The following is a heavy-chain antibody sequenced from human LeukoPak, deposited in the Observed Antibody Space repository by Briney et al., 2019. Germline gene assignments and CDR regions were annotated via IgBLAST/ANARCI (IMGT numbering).Heavy chain of an antibody. CDR3: ARVYYNWNDRGVGYYYMDV. V-gene: IGHV1-69*13. CDR1: GGTFSSYA. CDR2: IIPIFGTA. J-gene: IGHJ6*03. Sequence: SVKVSCKASGGTFSSYAISWVRQAPGQGLEWMGGIIPIFGTANYAQKFQGRVTITADESTSTAYMELSGLRSEDTAVYYCARVYYNWNDRGVGYYYMDVWGKGTTVTVSS. D-gene: IGHD1-1*01.